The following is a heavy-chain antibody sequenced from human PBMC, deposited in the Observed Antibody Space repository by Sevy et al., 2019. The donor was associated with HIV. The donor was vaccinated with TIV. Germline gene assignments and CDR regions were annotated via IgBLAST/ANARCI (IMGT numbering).Heavy chain of an antibody. CDR3: TKDVAYSYVNWFDH. V-gene: IGHV3-30*18. Sequence: GSLRLSCAASGFTFSSYGMHWVRQAPGKGLEWVAVISYDGSNKYYADPVKGRFTISTDNSKNTLYLQMNSLRAEDTAVYYCTKDVAYSYVNWFDHWGQGTLVTVSS. D-gene: IGHD5-18*01. CDR2: ISYDGSNK. CDR1: GFTFSSYG. J-gene: IGHJ5*02.